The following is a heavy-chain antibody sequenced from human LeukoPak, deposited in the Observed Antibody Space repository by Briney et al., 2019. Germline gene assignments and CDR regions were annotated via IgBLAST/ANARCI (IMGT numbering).Heavy chain of an antibody. D-gene: IGHD1-7*01. CDR3: ARDNNWNYPDY. CDR2: ISGDGSST. Sequence: GGSLRLSCATSGFTFSNHWMHWVRQAPGKGLVWVSRISGDGSSTRYADSVKGRFTISRDNAKNTLFLQMNSLRAEDTAVYYCARDNNWNYPDYWGQGTLVTVSS. CDR1: GFTFSNHW. J-gene: IGHJ4*02. V-gene: IGHV3-74*01.